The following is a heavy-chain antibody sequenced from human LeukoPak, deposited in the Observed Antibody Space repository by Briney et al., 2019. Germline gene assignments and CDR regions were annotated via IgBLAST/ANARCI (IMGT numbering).Heavy chain of an antibody. CDR1: GFTFSSYW. CDR2: IKQDGSEK. J-gene: IGHJ6*02. CDR3: ARDLYYDILTGYSGDYYYGMDV. Sequence: GGSLRLSCAASGFTFSSYWLSWVRQAPGKGLEWVANIKQDGSEKYYVDSVKGRFTFSRDNAKNSLYLQMNSLRAEDTAVYYCARDLYYDILTGYSGDYYYGMDVWGQGTTVTVSS. V-gene: IGHV3-7*01. D-gene: IGHD3-9*01.